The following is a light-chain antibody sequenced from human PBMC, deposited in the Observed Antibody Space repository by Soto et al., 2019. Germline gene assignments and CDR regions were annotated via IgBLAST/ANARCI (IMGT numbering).Light chain of an antibody. Sequence: EIVLTQSPVTLSVSPGERATLSCRASQSVSNNLAWYQQKPGQAPRLLIHGASTRATGIPARFSGSGSGTEFNLTISSLQSEDFAIYYCQRQSNWPRTFGQGTKVEIK. J-gene: IGKJ1*01. CDR1: QSVSNN. V-gene: IGKV3-15*01. CDR2: GAS. CDR3: QRQSNWPRT.